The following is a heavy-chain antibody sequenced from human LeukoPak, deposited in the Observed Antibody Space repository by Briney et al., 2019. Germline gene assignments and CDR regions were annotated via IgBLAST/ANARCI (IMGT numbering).Heavy chain of an antibody. J-gene: IGHJ5*01. V-gene: IGHV5-51*01. CDR3: ARSSTGDYDS. D-gene: IGHD4-17*01. CDR1: GYSLNNFW. Sequence: GESLKISCKASGYSLNNFWIGWVRQMPGEGLEWMGMIYLRDSDTRYSPSFRGHVTFSADKSIGTAFLQWSSLKASDTGMYYCARSSTGDYDSWGQGTLVGVSS. CDR2: IYLRDSDT.